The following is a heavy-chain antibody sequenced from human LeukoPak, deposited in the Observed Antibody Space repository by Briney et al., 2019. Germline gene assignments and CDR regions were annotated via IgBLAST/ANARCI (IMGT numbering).Heavy chain of an antibody. J-gene: IGHJ2*01. V-gene: IGHV4-39*07. CDR1: GGSISSSSYY. D-gene: IGHD2-21*02. CDR2: IYYSGST. CDR3: ARDPGDSWYFDL. Sequence: SETLSLTCTVSGGSISSSSYYWGWIRQPPGKGLEWIGSIYYSGSTNYNPSLKTRVTISVDTSGNQFSLKLSSVTAADTAVYYCARDPGDSWYFDLWGRGTLVTVSS.